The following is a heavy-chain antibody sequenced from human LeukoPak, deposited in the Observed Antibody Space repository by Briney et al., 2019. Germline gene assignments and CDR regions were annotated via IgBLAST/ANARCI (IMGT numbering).Heavy chain of an antibody. V-gene: IGHV4-34*01. J-gene: IGHJ4*02. CDR1: GGSFSGYY. D-gene: IGHD4-11*01. CDR3: ARDSGGTVIFDY. CDR2: INHSGST. Sequence: SETLSLTCAVYGGSFSGYYWSWIRQPPGKGLEWIGEINHSGSTNYNPSPKSRVTISVDTSKNQFSLKLSSVTAADTAVYYCARDSGGTVIFDYWGQGTLVTVSS.